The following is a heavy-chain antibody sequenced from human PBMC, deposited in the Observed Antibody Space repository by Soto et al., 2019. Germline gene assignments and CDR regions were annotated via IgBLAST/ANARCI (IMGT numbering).Heavy chain of an antibody. CDR3: ARNNQGIQLWPSYYYYGMDV. CDR2: IYYSGST. CDR1: GGSISSGGYY. D-gene: IGHD5-18*01. Sequence: SETLSLTGTVSGGSISSGGYYWSWIRQHPGKGLEWIGYIYYSGSTYYNPSLKSRVTISVDTSKNQFSLKLSSVTAADTAVYYCARNNQGIQLWPSYYYYGMDVWGQGTTVTVSS. V-gene: IGHV4-31*03. J-gene: IGHJ6*02.